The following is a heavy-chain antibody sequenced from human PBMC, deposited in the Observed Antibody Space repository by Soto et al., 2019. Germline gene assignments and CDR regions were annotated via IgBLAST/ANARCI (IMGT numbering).Heavy chain of an antibody. CDR1: GGSISSSSYY. J-gene: IGHJ6*02. Sequence: QLQLQESGPGLVKPSETLSLTCTVSGGSISSSSYYWGWIRQPPGKGLEGIGSIYYSGSTYYNPSLKSRVTISVHTSKNQFSLTLSSVTAADTAVYYCAKLGTYYYYDGMDVWGQGTTVTVSS. D-gene: IGHD7-27*01. V-gene: IGHV4-39*01. CDR3: AKLGTYYYYDGMDV. CDR2: IYYSGST.